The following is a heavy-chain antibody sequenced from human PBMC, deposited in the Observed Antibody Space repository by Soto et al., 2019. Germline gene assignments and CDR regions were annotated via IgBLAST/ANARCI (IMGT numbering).Heavy chain of an antibody. D-gene: IGHD6-6*01. J-gene: IGHJ4*02. CDR1: SGSFGSGIW. Sequence: SETLSLTCTASSGSFGSGIWWSWVRQPPGKGLEWIGELYHTGNTNYNPSLKSRLTMSVDESKNQFSLSLSSVTAADTAVYYCAGAARISPFDFWGRGTLVTVSS. CDR3: AGAARISPFDF. V-gene: IGHV4-4*02. CDR2: LYHTGNT.